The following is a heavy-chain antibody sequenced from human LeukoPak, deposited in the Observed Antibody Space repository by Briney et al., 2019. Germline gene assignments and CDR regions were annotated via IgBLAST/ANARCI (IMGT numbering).Heavy chain of an antibody. CDR3: ARPYCGGDCYLDY. CDR2: IYPGDSDT. J-gene: IGHJ4*02. CDR1: GYSFTSYW. Sequence: GESLKISCKGSGYSFTSYWIGWERQMPGKGLECMGIIYPGDSDTRYSPSIQGQVTISADKSISTAYLQWSSLKASDTAMYYCARPYCGGDCYLDYWGQGTLVTVSS. D-gene: IGHD2-21*02. V-gene: IGHV5-51*01.